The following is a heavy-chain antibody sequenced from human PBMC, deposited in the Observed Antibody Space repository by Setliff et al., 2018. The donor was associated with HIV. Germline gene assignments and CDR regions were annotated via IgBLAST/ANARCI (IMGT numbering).Heavy chain of an antibody. D-gene: IGHD5-18*01. CDR3: ARLRMQLWPQIYYYYMDV. V-gene: IGHV4-31*03. Sequence: SETLSLTCTVSGGSISSGGYYWSWIRQHPGQGLEWIVYILYSGSTYYNPSLKSRVTVSVDTSNNHFSLKLNSVTAADTAVYYCARLRMQLWPQIYYYYMDVWGTGTTVTVSS. CDR1: GGSISSGGYY. J-gene: IGHJ6*03. CDR2: ILYSGST.